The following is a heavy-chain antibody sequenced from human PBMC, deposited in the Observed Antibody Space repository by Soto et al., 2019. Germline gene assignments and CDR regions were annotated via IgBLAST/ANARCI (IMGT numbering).Heavy chain of an antibody. Sequence: QVTLKESGPVLVKPTETLTLTCTVSGFSLSNAGMGVSRIRQPPGKALEWLAHIFSNDERRFSTSLKNRLSISKDTSNSQVVLIMTNMGPVDTATYYCAQTEDGGRSRTPAGWFDAWGQGTLVTVSS. J-gene: IGHJ5*02. CDR3: AQTEDGGRSRTPAGWFDA. D-gene: IGHD2-15*01. CDR1: GFSLSNAGMG. V-gene: IGHV2-26*01. CDR2: IFSNDER.